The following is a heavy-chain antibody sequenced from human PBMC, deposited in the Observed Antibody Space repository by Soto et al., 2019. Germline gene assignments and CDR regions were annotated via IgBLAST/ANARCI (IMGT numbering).Heavy chain of an antibody. CDR2: IVPMLGIT. CDR3: ATEKYGAGRVGVFY. J-gene: IGHJ4*02. Sequence: QVPLVQSGAEVKKPGSSVKVSCEASGGTSTIYTITWVRQAPGQGLAWMGRIVPMLGITNYARNFQGRVTFTADTSTVTAYMELSSLRFEDTAMYYCATEKYGAGRVGVFYWGQGTQVTVSS. CDR1: GGTSTIYT. V-gene: IGHV1-69*08. D-gene: IGHD1-26*01.